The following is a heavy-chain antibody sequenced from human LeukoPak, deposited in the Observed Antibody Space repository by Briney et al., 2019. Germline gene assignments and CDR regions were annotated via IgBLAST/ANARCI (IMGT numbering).Heavy chain of an antibody. Sequence: SETLSLTCAVSGASISSGGNSWSWVRQPPGKGLEWIGVIDHSGSTYYNPSLQSRVTISVDRSNNQFSLKLSFVTAPDTAVYYCATNKGVNFDYWGQGTLVTVSS. CDR1: GASISSGGNS. D-gene: IGHD1/OR15-1a*01. V-gene: IGHV4-30-2*01. CDR3: ATNKGVNFDY. CDR2: IDHSGST. J-gene: IGHJ4*02.